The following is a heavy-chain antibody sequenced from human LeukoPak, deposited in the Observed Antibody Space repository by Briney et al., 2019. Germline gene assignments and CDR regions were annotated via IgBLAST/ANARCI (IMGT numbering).Heavy chain of an antibody. CDR1: GYTFTSYY. V-gene: IGHV1-46*01. Sequence: ASVKVSCKTSGYTFTSYYIHWVRQAPGQGLEWMGIINPSGGSTNYAQKFQGRVTITADESTSTAYMELSSLRSEDTAVYYCGTITGTTGDAFDIWGQGTMVTVSS. CDR3: GTITGTTGDAFDI. J-gene: IGHJ3*02. D-gene: IGHD1-20*01. CDR2: INPSGGST.